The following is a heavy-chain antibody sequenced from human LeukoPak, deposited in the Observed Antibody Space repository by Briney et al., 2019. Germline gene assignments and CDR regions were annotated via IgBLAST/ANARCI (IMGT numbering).Heavy chain of an antibody. CDR2: IYYSGTA. V-gene: IGHV4-59*01. Sequence: SETLSLTCTVSGGSISTYYWNWIRQPPGKGLEGVGYIYYSGTANYNPSLKSRVTMSVDTSKNQFSLKLSSVTAADTAVYYCARVPADCSSTSCYTPDYWGQGTQVTVSS. CDR3: ARVPADCSSTSCYTPDY. J-gene: IGHJ4*02. D-gene: IGHD2-2*02. CDR1: GGSISTYY.